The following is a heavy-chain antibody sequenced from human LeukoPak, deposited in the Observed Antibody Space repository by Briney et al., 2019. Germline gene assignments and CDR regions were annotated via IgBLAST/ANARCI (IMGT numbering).Heavy chain of an antibody. Sequence: PGGSLRLSCAASGFTFGSYAMSWVRQAPGKGLEWVSSISGSGGSAYYADSVKGRFTISRDNSKNTQYLQMNSLRAEDTAVYYCAKDRIVRGYYGMDVWGQGTTVTVSS. V-gene: IGHV3-23*01. CDR1: GFTFGSYA. CDR3: AKDRIVRGYYGMDV. D-gene: IGHD3-10*02. CDR2: ISGSGGSA. J-gene: IGHJ6*02.